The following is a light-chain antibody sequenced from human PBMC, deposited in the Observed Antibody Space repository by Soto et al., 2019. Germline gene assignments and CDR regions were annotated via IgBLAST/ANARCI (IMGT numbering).Light chain of an antibody. V-gene: IGKV3-15*01. CDR3: QQHNKWPPVT. Sequence: EVVMTQSPATVSVSPGEGVTLSCRASQTISNDLAWYQQKPDQAPRRLIYGASTRDTGVPARFSGCGSGTEFTLTISSLQSEDFALYYCQQHNKWPPVTFGGGTKLEIK. CDR1: QTISND. CDR2: GAS. J-gene: IGKJ4*01.